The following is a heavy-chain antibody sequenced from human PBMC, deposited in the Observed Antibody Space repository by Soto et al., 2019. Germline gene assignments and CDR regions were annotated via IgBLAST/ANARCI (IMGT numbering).Heavy chain of an antibody. CDR3: AKAPPFKKWLRSPEPY. CDR1: GFTFSSYA. Sequence: GGSLRLSCAASGFTFSSYAMSWVRQAPGKGLEWVSAISGSGGSTYYADSVKGRFTISRDNSKNTLYLQMNSLRAEDTAVYYCAKAPPFKKWLRSPEPYWGQGTLVTVSS. J-gene: IGHJ4*02. V-gene: IGHV3-23*01. D-gene: IGHD5-12*01. CDR2: ISGSGGST.